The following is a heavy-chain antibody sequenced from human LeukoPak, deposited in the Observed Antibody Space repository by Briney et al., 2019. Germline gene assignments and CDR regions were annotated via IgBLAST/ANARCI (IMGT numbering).Heavy chain of an antibody. Sequence: GRSLRLSCAASGFTFSSYAMHWVRQAPGKGLEWVAVISYDGSNKYYADSVKGRFTISRDNSKNTLYLQMNSLRAGDTAVYYCARDHQYGMDVWGQGTTVTVSS. CDR1: GFTFSSYA. CDR2: ISYDGSNK. CDR3: ARDHQYGMDV. J-gene: IGHJ6*02. V-gene: IGHV3-30-3*01.